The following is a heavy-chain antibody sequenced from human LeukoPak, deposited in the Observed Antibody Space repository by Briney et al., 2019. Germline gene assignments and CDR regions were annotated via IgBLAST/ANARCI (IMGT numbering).Heavy chain of an antibody. J-gene: IGHJ4*02. Sequence: SETLSLTCTVSGGSISSYYWSWIRQPSGKGLEWIGYIYYSGSTNYNPSLKSRVTISVDTSKNQFSLKLSSVTAADTAVYYCARGTRLVRRSRGYFDYWGQGTLVTVSS. CDR3: ARGTRLVRRSRGYFDY. D-gene: IGHD3-10*01. CDR2: IYYSGST. V-gene: IGHV4-59*01. CDR1: GGSISSYY.